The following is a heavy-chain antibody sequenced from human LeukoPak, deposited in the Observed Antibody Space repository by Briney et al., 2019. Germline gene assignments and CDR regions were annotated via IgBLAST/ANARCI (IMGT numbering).Heavy chain of an antibody. J-gene: IGHJ4*02. Sequence: GGSLRLSCVASGFTFSSCGMHWVRQAPGKGLEWVAVIWYDGSNKFYADSVKGRFTISRDNSKNTLYLQMNSLRAEDTAVYYCAGGVWIQLWSSPFDYWGQGTLVTVSS. D-gene: IGHD5-18*01. V-gene: IGHV3-30*02. CDR1: GFTFSSCG. CDR3: AGGVWIQLWSSPFDY. CDR2: IWYDGSNK.